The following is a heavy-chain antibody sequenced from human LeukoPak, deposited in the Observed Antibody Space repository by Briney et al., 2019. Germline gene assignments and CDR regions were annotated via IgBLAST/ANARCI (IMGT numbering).Heavy chain of an antibody. V-gene: IGHV1-8*03. D-gene: IGHD2-15*01. CDR1: GYTFTSYD. CDR3: ARVVVAATVWYFDL. Sequence: ASVKVSCKSSGYTFTSYDINWVRQPTGQGLEWMGWINPNSGNTGYAQKFQGRVTITTNTSISTAYMELSSLRSEDTAVYYCARVVVAATVWYFDLWGRGTLVTVSS. J-gene: IGHJ2*01. CDR2: INPNSGNT.